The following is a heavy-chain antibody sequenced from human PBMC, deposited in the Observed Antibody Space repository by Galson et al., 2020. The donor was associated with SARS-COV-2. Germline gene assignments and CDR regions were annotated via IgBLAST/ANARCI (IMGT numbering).Heavy chain of an antibody. J-gene: IGHJ6*02. D-gene: IGHD2-2*01. Sequence: YNPSLKSRVTISVDTSKNQFSLKLTSVTAADTAVYYCARARYCSSTSCSNFYGMDVWGQGTTVTVSS. CDR3: ARARYCSSTSCSNFYGMDV. V-gene: IGHV4-30-2*04.